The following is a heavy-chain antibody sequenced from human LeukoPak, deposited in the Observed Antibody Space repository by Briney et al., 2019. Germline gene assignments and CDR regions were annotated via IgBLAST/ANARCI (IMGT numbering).Heavy chain of an antibody. CDR3: ARDRFSSGWYSTHYYYYGMDV. D-gene: IGHD6-19*01. V-gene: IGHV3-30*04. CDR1: GFTFSSYA. CDR2: ISYDGSNK. J-gene: IGHJ6*02. Sequence: PGGSLRLSCAASGFTFSSYAMHWVRQAPGKGLEGVAVISYDGSNKYYADSVKGRFTISRDNSKNTLYLQMNSLRAEDTAVYYCARDRFSSGWYSTHYYYYGMDVWGQGTTVTVSS.